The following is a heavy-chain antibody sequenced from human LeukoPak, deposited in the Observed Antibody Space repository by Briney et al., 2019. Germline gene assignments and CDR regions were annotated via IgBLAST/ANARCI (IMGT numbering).Heavy chain of an antibody. CDR3: AKEGYYDFWSGYSFY. CDR1: GFTFSSYA. Sequence: GGSLRLSCAASGFTFSSYAMHWVRQAPGKGLEWVAVISYDGSNKYYADSVKGRFTISRDNSKNTLYLQMNSLRAEDTAVYYCAKEGYYDFWSGYSFYWGQGTLVTVSS. V-gene: IGHV3-30-3*01. J-gene: IGHJ4*02. CDR2: ISYDGSNK. D-gene: IGHD3-3*01.